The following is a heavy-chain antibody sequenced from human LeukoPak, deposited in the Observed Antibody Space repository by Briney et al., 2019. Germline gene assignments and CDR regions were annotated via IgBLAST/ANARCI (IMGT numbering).Heavy chain of an antibody. CDR2: IAYDGNNR. CDR1: GFTFDTYG. D-gene: IGHD1-1*01. J-gene: IGHJ6*02. V-gene: IGHV3-30*18. Sequence: SGTSLRLSCAASGFTFDTYGMLWVRQAPGKGLEWVAVIAYDGNNRYYADSVQGRFTISRDNSKNTLYLQMNSLRGEDTAVYYCAKEKAIGTINYGLDVWGQGTTVTVSS. CDR3: AKEKAIGTINYGLDV.